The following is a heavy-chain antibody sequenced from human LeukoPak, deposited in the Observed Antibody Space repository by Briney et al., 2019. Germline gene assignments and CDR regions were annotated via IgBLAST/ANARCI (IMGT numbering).Heavy chain of an antibody. V-gene: IGHV3-66*01. D-gene: IGHD3-10*01. CDR3: ARGLFASGSCYNFFDY. J-gene: IGHJ4*02. CDR2: IFNGGST. CDR1: GFTVSSKY. Sequence: QPGGSLRLSCAASGFTVSSKYMSWVRQAPGKGLEWVSVIFNGGSTYYADSVKGRFTISTDNSKNMLYLQMNSLRAEDTAVYYCARGLFASGSCYNFFDYWAQGTLVTVSS.